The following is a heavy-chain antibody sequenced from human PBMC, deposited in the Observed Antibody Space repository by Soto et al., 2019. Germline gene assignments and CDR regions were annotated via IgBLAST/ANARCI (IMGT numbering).Heavy chain of an antibody. CDR3: AKGGDPISMVRGVIIDY. D-gene: IGHD3-10*01. J-gene: IGHJ4*02. Sequence: VQLLESGGGLVQPGGSLRISCAASGFTFSTNAMSWVRQAPGKGLEWVSTISAGGSKTYYADSVKGRFTISRDNSKNTLFLQMNSLRAEDTAVYYCAKGGDPISMVRGVIIDYWGQGTLVTVSS. CDR1: GFTFSTNA. V-gene: IGHV3-23*01. CDR2: ISAGGSKT.